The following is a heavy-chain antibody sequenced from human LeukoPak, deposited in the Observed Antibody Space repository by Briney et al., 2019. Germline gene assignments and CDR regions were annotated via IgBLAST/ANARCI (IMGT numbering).Heavy chain of an antibody. V-gene: IGHV3-74*01. D-gene: IGHD6-19*01. CDR2: INSGGSST. Sequence: PGGSLRLSYAASGFTFSSYWMHWVRQAPGKGLVWVSRINSGGSSTSYADSVKGRFTISRDNAKNTLYLQMNSLRAEDTAVYYCARGPRSSGFYYFDCWGQGTLVTVSS. CDR1: GFTFSSYW. J-gene: IGHJ4*02. CDR3: ARGPRSSGFYYFDC.